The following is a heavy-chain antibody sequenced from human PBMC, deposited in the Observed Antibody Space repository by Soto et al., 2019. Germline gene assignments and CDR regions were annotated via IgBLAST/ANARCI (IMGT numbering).Heavy chain of an antibody. J-gene: IGHJ5*02. CDR3: ARAADYGGNSAGGNWFDP. CDR1: GGSISSGGYS. D-gene: IGHD4-17*01. V-gene: IGHV4-30-2*01. Sequence: QLQLQESGSGLVKPSQTLSLTCAVSGGSISSGGYSWSWIRQPPGKGLEWIGYIYHSGSTYYNPSLKSRVTISVDRSKNQFSLKLSSVTAADTAVYYCARAADYGGNSAGGNWFDPWGQGTLVTVSS. CDR2: IYHSGST.